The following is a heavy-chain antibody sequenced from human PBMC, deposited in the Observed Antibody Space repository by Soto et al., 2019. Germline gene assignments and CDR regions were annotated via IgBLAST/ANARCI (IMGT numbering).Heavy chain of an antibody. CDR1: GYTFTSYA. V-gene: IGHV1-3*01. CDR2: INAGNGNT. D-gene: IGHD6-6*01. CDR3: ARGPSLDYYYYGMDV. J-gene: IGHJ6*02. Sequence: GASVKVSCKASGYTFTSYAMHWVRQAPRQRLEWMGWINAGNGNTKYSQKFQGRVTITRDTSASTAYMELSSLRSEDTAVYYCARGPSLDYYYYGMDVWGQGTTVTVSS.